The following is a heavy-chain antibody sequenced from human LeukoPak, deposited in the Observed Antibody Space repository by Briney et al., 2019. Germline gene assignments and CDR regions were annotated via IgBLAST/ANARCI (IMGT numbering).Heavy chain of an antibody. D-gene: IGHD6-13*01. CDR3: ATAPIIAAAGGGWFDP. J-gene: IGHJ5*02. CDR2: FDPEDGET. V-gene: IGHV1-24*01. Sequence: GASVKVSCKVSGYTLTELSMHWVRQAPGKGLEWMGGFDPEDGETIYAQKFQGRVTMTEDTSTDTAYMELSSLRSEDTAVYYCATAPIIAAAGGGWFDPWGQGTLVTVSS. CDR1: GYTLTELS.